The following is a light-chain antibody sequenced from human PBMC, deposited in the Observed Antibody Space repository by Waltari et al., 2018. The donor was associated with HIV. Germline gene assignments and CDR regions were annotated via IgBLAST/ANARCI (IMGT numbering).Light chain of an antibody. CDR1: TSKIGGTD. Sequence: QSVLTQPPSASGTPGQRVTISCSESTSKIGGTDVHWYQHLPGTAPKLLSYRNKQRASGVPDRFSGSKSGTSASLAISGLRSGDEADYYCATWADRSSGPVVFGGGTKVTVL. CDR3: ATWADRSSGPVV. CDR2: RNK. J-gene: IGLJ2*01. V-gene: IGLV1-47*01.